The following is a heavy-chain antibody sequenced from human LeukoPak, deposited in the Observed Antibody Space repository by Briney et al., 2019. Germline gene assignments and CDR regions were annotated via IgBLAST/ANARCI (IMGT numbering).Heavy chain of an antibody. Sequence: GGSLRLSCAASGFTFSSYSMNWVRQAPGKGLEWVLSISSSSSYIYYADSVKGRFTISRDNAKNSLYLQMNSLRAEATAVYYCARGPTMKMDVWGKGTTVTVSS. V-gene: IGHV3-21*01. CDR1: GFTFSSYS. CDR2: ISSSSSYI. CDR3: ARGPTMKMDV. D-gene: IGHD3-22*01. J-gene: IGHJ6*04.